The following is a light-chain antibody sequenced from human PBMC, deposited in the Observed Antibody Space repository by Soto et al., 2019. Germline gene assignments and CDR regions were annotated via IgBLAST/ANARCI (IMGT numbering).Light chain of an antibody. CDR1: QGVSTSY. Sequence: EIVLTQSPGTLSLSRWERATVSCMASQGVSTSYLAWYQQKPGQAPRLLIYGASSRATGIPDRFSGSGSGTDFTLTISGLEPEDFAVYYCQQYGNSRGTFGQGTKADIK. V-gene: IGKV3-20*01. CDR3: QQYGNSRGT. J-gene: IGKJ1*01. CDR2: GAS.